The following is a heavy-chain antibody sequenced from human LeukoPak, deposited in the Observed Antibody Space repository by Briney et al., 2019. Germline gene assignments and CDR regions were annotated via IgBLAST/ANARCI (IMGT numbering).Heavy chain of an antibody. J-gene: IGHJ4*02. CDR3: ARGFHSSSWYYFDY. D-gene: IGHD6-13*01. CDR2: INPNSGGT. CDR1: GYTFIGYY. V-gene: IGHV1-2*06. Sequence: GASVKVSCKASGYTFIGYYMHWVRQAPGQGLEWMGRINPNSGGTNYAQKFQGRVTMTRDTSISTAYMELSRLRSDDTAVYYCARGFHSSSWYYFDYWGQGTLVTVSS.